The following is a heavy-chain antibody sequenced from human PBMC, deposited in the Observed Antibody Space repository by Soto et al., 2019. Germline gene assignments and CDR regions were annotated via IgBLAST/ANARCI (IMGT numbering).Heavy chain of an antibody. CDR2: FYYSGST. Sequence: QLQLQESGPGVVKSSETLSLTCTVSGGSISSSFYYWGWIRQPPGKGLEWIGSFYYSGSTYYYTSIKSRVTISGDTSENQISLKLSSVTAADTAVYYCARQVVDGTVTGSGSFDYWGQGTLVTVSS. V-gene: IGHV4-39*01. CDR3: ARQVVDGTVTGSGSFDY. CDR1: GGSISSSFYY. D-gene: IGHD3-10*01. J-gene: IGHJ4*02.